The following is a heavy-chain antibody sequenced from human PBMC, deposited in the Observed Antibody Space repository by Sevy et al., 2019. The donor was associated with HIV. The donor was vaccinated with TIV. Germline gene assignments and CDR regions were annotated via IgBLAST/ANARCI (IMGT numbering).Heavy chain of an antibody. D-gene: IGHD3-16*01. J-gene: IGHJ5*02. V-gene: IGHV3-66*02. CDR1: GFTVSSNY. Sequence: GGSLRLSCAASGFTVSSNYMSWVRQAPGKGLEWVSVIYTDGSTYYADSVRGRFTISRDNSKNTLYLQMNTLRAEDTAVYYCARESWWHPDAYSNDYYWFDPWGQGTLVTVSS. CDR2: IYTDGST. CDR3: ARESWWHPDAYSNDYYWFDP.